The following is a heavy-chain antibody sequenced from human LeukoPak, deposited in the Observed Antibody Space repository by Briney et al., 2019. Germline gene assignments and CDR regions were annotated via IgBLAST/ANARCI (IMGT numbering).Heavy chain of an antibody. Sequence: RASVKVSCKASGYTFTSYGISWVRQAPGQGLEWMGWISAYNGNTNYAQKLQGRVTMTTDTSTSTAYMELRSLRSDDTAVYYCARVQLIAVAGNYYYYGMDVWGQGTTVTVSS. V-gene: IGHV1-18*01. CDR3: ARVQLIAVAGNYYYYGMDV. CDR1: GYTFTSYG. J-gene: IGHJ6*02. CDR2: ISAYNGNT. D-gene: IGHD6-19*01.